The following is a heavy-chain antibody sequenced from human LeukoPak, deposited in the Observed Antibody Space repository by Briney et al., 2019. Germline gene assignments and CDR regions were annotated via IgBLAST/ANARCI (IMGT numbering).Heavy chain of an antibody. Sequence: PGGSLRLSCAASGFTFSSYAMSWVRQAPGKGLEWVSAISGSGGSTYHADSVKGRFTISRDNSKNTLYLQMNSLRAEDTAVCYCAKESGWSPGYGMDVWGQGTTVTVSS. J-gene: IGHJ6*02. V-gene: IGHV3-23*01. CDR2: ISGSGGST. D-gene: IGHD6-19*01. CDR3: AKESGWSPGYGMDV. CDR1: GFTFSSYA.